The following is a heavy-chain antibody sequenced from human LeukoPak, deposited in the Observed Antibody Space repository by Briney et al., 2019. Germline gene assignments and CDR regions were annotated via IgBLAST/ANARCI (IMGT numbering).Heavy chain of an antibody. CDR1: GYTFTNYY. V-gene: IGHV1-46*01. J-gene: IGHJ4*02. CDR3: ARDTGPPHYYDTAGYY. Sequence: ASVKVSCKASGYTFTNYYIHWVRQAPGQGLEWMGIINPTGGSASYAQKFQGRVTMTTDTSTSTAYMELRSLRSDDTAVYYCARDTGPPHYYDTAGYYWGQGTPVTVSS. D-gene: IGHD3-22*01. CDR2: INPTGGSA.